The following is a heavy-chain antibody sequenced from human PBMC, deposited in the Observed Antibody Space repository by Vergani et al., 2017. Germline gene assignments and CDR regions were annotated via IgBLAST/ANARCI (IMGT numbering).Heavy chain of an antibody. V-gene: IGHV4-31*03. D-gene: IGHD3-3*01. J-gene: IGHJ3*02. CDR2: IYYSGST. Sequence: QVQLQESGPGLVKPSQTLSLTCTVSGGSISSGGYYWSWIRQHPGKGLEWIGYIYYSGSTYYNPSLKSRVTISVETSKNQFSLKLSSVTAADTAVYYCARSHSIYDFWSGYRYDAFDNWGQGTMVTVSS. CDR3: ARSHSIYDFWSGYRYDAFDN. CDR1: GGSISSGGYY.